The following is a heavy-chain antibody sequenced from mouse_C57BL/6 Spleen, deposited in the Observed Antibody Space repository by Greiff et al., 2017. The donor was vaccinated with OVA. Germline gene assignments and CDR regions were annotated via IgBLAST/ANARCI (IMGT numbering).Heavy chain of an antibody. CDR2: IYPGSGST. V-gene: IGHV1-55*01. D-gene: IGHD3-2*02. CDR3: ARRGQLRLRGYFDY. J-gene: IGHJ2*01. CDR1: GYTFTSYW. Sequence: QVQLQQPGAELVKPGASVKMSCKASGYTFTSYWITWVKQRPGQGLEWIGDIYPGSGSTNYNEKFKSKATLTVDTSSSTAYMQLSSLTSEDSAVYYGARRGQLRLRGYFDYWGQGTTLTVSS.